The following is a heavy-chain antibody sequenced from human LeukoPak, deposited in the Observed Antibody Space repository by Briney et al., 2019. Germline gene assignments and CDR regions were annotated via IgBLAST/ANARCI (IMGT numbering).Heavy chain of an antibody. J-gene: IGHJ4*02. V-gene: IGHV1-2*02. D-gene: IGHD3-10*01. Sequence: ASVKVSCKASGYTFTGYYMHWVRQAPGQGLEWMGWINPNSGGTNYAQKFQGRVTMTEDTSTDTAYMELSSLRSEDTAVYYCATATAEDITMVRGVITRGGRFDYWGQGTLVTVSS. CDR3: ATATAEDITMVRGVITRGGRFDY. CDR2: INPNSGGT. CDR1: GYTFTGYY.